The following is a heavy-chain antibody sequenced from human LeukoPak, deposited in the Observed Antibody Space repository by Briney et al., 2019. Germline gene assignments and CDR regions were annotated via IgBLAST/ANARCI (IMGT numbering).Heavy chain of an antibody. CDR1: GGSFSGYY. CDR3: GRGPGWHYGSITSCNPWDY. Sequence: KPSETLSLTCAVYGGSFSGYYWSWIRQPPGKGLEWIGEINHSGSTNYNPSLKSRVTISVDTSKNQFSLKLSSVTAADTAVYYCGRGPGWHYGSITSCNPWDYWGQGTLVTVSS. D-gene: IGHD2-2*01. V-gene: IGHV4-34*01. J-gene: IGHJ4*02. CDR2: INHSGST.